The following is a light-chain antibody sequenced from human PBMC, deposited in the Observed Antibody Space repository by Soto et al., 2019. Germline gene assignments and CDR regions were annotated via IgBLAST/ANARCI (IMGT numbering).Light chain of an antibody. CDR1: QRIGSTY. CDR2: AAS. V-gene: IGKV3-20*01. Sequence: EIVLTQSPGTLSLSPGERATLSCRVSQRIGSTYFAWYQHNPGQAPRLLIYAASKRATDIPDRFSGSGSGTDFTLTINRLEPEDFAVYYCLQYGYVPRTFGQGTRVEI. J-gene: IGKJ1*01. CDR3: LQYGYVPRT.